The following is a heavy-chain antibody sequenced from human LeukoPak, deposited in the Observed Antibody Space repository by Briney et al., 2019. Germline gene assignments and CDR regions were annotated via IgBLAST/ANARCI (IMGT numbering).Heavy chain of an antibody. V-gene: IGHV4-34*01. CDR2: INHSGST. CDR3: ARGKCSSTSCYLGDLGFDY. Sequence: SETLSLTCAVYGGSFSGYYWSWIRQPPGKGLEWIGEINHSGSTNYNPSLKSRVTISVDTSKNQFSLKLSSVTAADTAAYYCARGKCSSTSCYLGDLGFDYWGRGTLVTVSS. CDR1: GGSFSGYY. D-gene: IGHD2-2*01. J-gene: IGHJ4*02.